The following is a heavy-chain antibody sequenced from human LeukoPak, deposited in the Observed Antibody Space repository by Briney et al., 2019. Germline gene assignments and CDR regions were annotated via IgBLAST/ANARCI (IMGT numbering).Heavy chain of an antibody. V-gene: IGHV5-51*01. J-gene: IGHJ4*02. CDR3: ASQADYGDYRFDY. CDR1: GYSFTSYW. Sequence: RGEPRKIPGQGTGYSFTSYWIAGLGQLQGKGLKWMGIIYIGDADTTYSPSFQGQLTISADKPISTAYLQWSSLKASDTAMYYCASQADYGDYRFDYWGQGTLVTVSS. CDR2: IYIGDADT. D-gene: IGHD4-17*01.